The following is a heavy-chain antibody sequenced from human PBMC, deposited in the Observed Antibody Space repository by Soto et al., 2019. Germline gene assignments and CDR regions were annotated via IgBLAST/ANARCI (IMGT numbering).Heavy chain of an antibody. V-gene: IGHV2-5*02. CDR3: ALENTVVAANYYGMDV. Sequence: QITLKESGPTLVKPTQTLTLTCTFSGFSLSTSGVGVGWIRQPPGKALEWLALIYWDDDKRYSPSLKSRLTITQDTYKNQVVLTMTSMDPVDTATYYCALENTVVAANYYGMDVWGQGTTVTVSS. CDR2: IYWDDDK. CDR1: GFSLSTSGVG. D-gene: IGHD2-15*01. J-gene: IGHJ6*02.